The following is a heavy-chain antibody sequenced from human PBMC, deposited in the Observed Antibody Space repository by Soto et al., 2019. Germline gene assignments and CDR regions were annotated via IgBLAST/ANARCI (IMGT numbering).Heavy chain of an antibody. CDR1: GFTFSSYS. D-gene: IGHD3-16*02. CDR2: ISSSSSYI. CDR3: AREGDYIWGSYRSKPFDY. J-gene: IGHJ4*02. V-gene: IGHV3-21*01. Sequence: PGGSLRLSCAASGFTFSSYSMNWVRQAPGKGLEWVSSISSSSSYIYYADSVKGRFTISRDNAKNSLYLQMNSLRAEDTAVYYCAREGDYIWGSYRSKPFDYWGQGTLVTVSS.